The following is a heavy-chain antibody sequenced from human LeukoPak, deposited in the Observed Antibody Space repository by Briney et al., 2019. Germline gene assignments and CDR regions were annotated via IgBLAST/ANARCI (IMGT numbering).Heavy chain of an antibody. D-gene: IGHD3-22*01. Sequence: SESLSLTCAVYGGSFSGFYWGWIRQPPGKGLEWIGEINHSGSNNYNPSLKSRVTISVNMSKNQFFLKLSSWTAADTAVYYCASHYYDSSGYYYFAYWGQGTLVTVSS. V-gene: IGHV4-34*01. CDR3: ASHYYDSSGYYYFAY. J-gene: IGHJ4*02. CDR2: INHSGSN. CDR1: GGSFSGFY.